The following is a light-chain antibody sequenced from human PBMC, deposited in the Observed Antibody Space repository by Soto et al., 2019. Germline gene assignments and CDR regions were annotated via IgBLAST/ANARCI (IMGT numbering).Light chain of an antibody. J-gene: IGKJ1*01. CDR3: QQYDNSRGT. Sequence: EIVLTQSPGTLSLSPGERATLSCRASQYVSSSYLAWYQQKPGQAPRLLMYSTSSRATGIPDRFSGSGSGTDFTLTISRLEPEDFAVYYCQQYDNSRGTFGQGTKVEIQ. V-gene: IGKV3-20*01. CDR2: STS. CDR1: QYVSSSY.